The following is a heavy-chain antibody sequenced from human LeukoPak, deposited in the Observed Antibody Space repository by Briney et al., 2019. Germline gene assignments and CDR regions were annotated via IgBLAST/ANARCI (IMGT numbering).Heavy chain of an antibody. CDR3: AKGLDGYNYGAAGS. V-gene: IGHV3-30*02. Sequence: GGSLRLSCATSGFTFNVYAMHWVRQAPGKGLEWVAIIRHDGSNEYYAASVEGRFTISRDNSKNTLNLQMNRLATEDTAFYFCAKGLDGYNYGAAGSWGQGTLVTVSS. J-gene: IGHJ5*02. CDR1: GFTFNVYA. CDR2: IRHDGSNE. D-gene: IGHD5-24*01.